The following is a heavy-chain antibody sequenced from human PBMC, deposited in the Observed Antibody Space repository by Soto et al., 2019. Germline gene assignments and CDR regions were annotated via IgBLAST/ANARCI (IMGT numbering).Heavy chain of an antibody. CDR3: ARVEVLLWFGELTEGWFDP. CDR1: GLTVSSNY. Sequence: GGSLRLSCAASGLTVSSNYMSWVRQAPGKGLEWVSVIYTSGSTNYADSVKGRLTITRDSSSNTLCLQMNSLRAEDTAVYFCARVEVLLWFGELTEGWFDPWGQGTLVTVSS. D-gene: IGHD3-10*01. V-gene: IGHV3-53*01. J-gene: IGHJ5*02. CDR2: IYTSGST.